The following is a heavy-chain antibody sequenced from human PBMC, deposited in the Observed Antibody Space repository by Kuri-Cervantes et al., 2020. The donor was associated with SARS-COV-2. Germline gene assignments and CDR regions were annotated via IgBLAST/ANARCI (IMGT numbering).Heavy chain of an antibody. Sequence: GESLKISCAASGFTFSSYSMNWVRQAPGKGLEWVSSISSSSSYIYYADSVKGRFTISRDNAKNSLYLQMSSLRAEDSAVYYCARGIVRATLWETGMDVWGQGTTVTVSS. CDR2: ISSSSSYI. D-gene: IGHD1-26*01. V-gene: IGHV3-21*01. CDR3: ARGIVRATLWETGMDV. CDR1: GFTFSSYS. J-gene: IGHJ6*02.